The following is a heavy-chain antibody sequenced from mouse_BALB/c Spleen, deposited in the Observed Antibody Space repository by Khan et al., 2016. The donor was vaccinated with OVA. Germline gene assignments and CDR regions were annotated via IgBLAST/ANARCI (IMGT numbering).Heavy chain of an antibody. CDR2: THPTNGRT. CDR1: GYTFTSYW. J-gene: IGHJ2*01. Sequence: QVQLQQPGAELVKAGASVKMSCKASGYTFTSYWMHWVKQRLGQGLEWFAETHPTNGRTSYNEKFKSKATLTVDKSSSPPYMLLSGPIFEDSAVYYCARIKKIVATYFDYWGQGTTLTVSS. D-gene: IGHD1-1*01. V-gene: IGHV1S81*02. CDR3: ARIKKIVATYFDY.